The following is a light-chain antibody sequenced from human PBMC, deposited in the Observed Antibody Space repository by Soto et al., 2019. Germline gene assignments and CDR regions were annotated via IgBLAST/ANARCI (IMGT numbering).Light chain of an antibody. Sequence: PGERATLSCRASQSVGSYLAWYQQKVGQAPRLLIYDASKRATGIPARFSGSGSGTDFTLTISSLEPEDFAVYYCQQRSRWPFTFGPGTKVDIK. J-gene: IGKJ3*01. CDR1: QSVGSY. CDR2: DAS. V-gene: IGKV3-11*01. CDR3: QQRSRWPFT.